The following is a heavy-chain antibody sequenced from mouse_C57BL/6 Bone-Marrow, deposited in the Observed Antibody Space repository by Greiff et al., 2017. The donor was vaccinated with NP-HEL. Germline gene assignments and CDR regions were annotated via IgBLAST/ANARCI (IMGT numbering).Heavy chain of an antibody. CDR1: GYTFTSYW. D-gene: IGHD1-1*01. Sequence: VQLQQPGAELVMPGASVKLSCKASGYTFTSYWMHWVKQRPGQGLEWIGEIDPSDSYTNYNQQFKGKSTLTVDKSSSTAYMQLSGLTSEDSAVYYCARSDTTVVAKDWFAYWGQGTLVTVSA. V-gene: IGHV1-69*01. CDR3: ARSDTTVVAKDWFAY. CDR2: IDPSDSYT. J-gene: IGHJ3*01.